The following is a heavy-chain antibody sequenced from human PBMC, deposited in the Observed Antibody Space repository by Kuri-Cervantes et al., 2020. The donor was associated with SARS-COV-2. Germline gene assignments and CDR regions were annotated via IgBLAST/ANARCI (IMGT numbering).Heavy chain of an antibody. D-gene: IGHD2-21*02. CDR3: ARDYCGGDWYSGSEAMLDF. V-gene: IGHV1-18*04. Sequence: AAVPVSCKASGCAFTSYGISWVRQAPGQGLEWMGWIITYSGHTNYAQKSQGRVTMTSDTSTSTAYMELRSLRSDDTAVYYCARDYCGGDWYSGSEAMLDFWGQGALVTVSS. CDR1: GCAFTSYG. J-gene: IGHJ4*02. CDR2: IITYSGHT.